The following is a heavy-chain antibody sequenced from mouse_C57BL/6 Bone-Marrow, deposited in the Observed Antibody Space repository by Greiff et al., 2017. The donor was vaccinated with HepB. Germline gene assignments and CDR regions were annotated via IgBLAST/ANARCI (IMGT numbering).Heavy chain of an antibody. V-gene: IGHV5-2*01. CDR2: INSDGGST. Sequence: EVQLVESGGGLVQPGESLKLSCESNEYEFPSHDMSWVRKTPEKRLELVAAINSDGGSTYYPDTMERQFIISRDNTKKTLYLQMSRLRSEDTALYYCARRKNYYGSSYWYLDVWGTGTTVTVSS. CDR3: ARRKNYYGSSYWYLDV. CDR1: EYEFPSHD. D-gene: IGHD1-1*01. J-gene: IGHJ1*03.